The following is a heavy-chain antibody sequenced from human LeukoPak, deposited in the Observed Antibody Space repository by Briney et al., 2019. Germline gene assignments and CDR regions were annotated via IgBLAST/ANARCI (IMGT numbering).Heavy chain of an antibody. J-gene: IGHJ4*02. CDR3: ARDPPHSSGPTSPCFEY. CDR2: ISAYNGNT. Sequence: GASVKVSCKASGYTFTNYGISWVRQAPGQGLEWMGWISAYNGNTNYAQKVQGRVTMTTDTSTNTAYMELRSLRSDDTAVYYCARDPPHSSGPTSPCFEYWGQGTLVTVSS. V-gene: IGHV1-18*01. CDR1: GYTFTNYG. D-gene: IGHD6-25*01.